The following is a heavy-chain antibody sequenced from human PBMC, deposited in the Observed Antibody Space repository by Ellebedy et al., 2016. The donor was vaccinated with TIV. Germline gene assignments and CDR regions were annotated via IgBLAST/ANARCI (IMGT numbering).Heavy chain of an antibody. V-gene: IGHV3-7*01. CDR2: IQPDGNEK. CDR1: GLTFSTSW. CDR3: ARDLAYNSFDY. J-gene: IGHJ4*02. D-gene: IGHD1-1*01. Sequence: GGSLRLSXAASGLTFSTSWMNWVRQAPGKGLEWVAYIQPDGNEKSYGGSVKGRFTISRDNTKNSLYLQMDSLRAEDTAVYYCARDLAYNSFDYWGRGTLVTVSS.